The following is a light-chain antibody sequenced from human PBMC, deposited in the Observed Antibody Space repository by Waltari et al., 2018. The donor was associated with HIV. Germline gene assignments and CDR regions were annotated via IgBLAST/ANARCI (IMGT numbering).Light chain of an antibody. CDR1: ENVRRW. CDR3: QQYNSNPS. J-gene: IGKJ2*01. V-gene: IGKV1-5*03. Sequence: DVQMTQSPSTLSASVGDRVTITCRASENVRRWLAWYQQKPGRAPKLLIQEASTLENGVPSRFSGGGSRTEYTLTISDLQPEDIATYYCQQYNSNPSFGQGTKLDIK. CDR2: EAS.